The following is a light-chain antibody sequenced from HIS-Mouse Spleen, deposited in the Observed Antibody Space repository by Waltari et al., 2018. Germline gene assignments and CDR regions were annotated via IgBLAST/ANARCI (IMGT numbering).Light chain of an antibody. J-gene: IGKJ4*01. CDR1: QSLSSW. Sequence: DIQMTQSPSTLSASVGDRVTITCRASQSLSSWLAWYKQKPGKAPKLLIYKASSLESGVPSRFSGSGSGTEFTLTISSLQPDDFATYYCQQYNSYWLTFGGGTKVEIK. CDR2: KAS. CDR3: QQYNSYWLT. V-gene: IGKV1-5*03.